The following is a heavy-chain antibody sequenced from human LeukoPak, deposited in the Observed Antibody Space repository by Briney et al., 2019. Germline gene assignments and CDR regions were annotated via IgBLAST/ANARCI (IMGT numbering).Heavy chain of an antibody. V-gene: IGHV4-34*01. CDR2: INHSGST. Sequence: SETLSLTCTVSGGSISSYYWSWIRQPPGKGLEWIGEINHSGSTNYNPSLKSRVTISVDTSKNQFSLKLSSVTAADTAVYYCARGRAYSSSWYHYYYMDVWGKGTTVTVSS. CDR3: ARGRAYSSSWYHYYYMDV. J-gene: IGHJ6*03. D-gene: IGHD6-13*01. CDR1: GGSISSYY.